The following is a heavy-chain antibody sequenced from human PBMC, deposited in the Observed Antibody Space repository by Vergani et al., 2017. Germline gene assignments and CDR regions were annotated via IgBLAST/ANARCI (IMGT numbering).Heavy chain of an antibody. CDR1: GGPFSGGSHY. CDR2: IYNTGGT. CDR3: ARMTHCSGTTCPGAFDL. Sequence: QVQLKESGPGLVGPSETLSLTCTVSGGPFSGGSHYWSWIRQSAGKGLEWIGRIYNTGGTNYDPSLKTRVTMSVDTSKNQFSLKLASVTAADTAIYYCARMTHCSGTTCPGAFDLWGQGTMVTVSA. V-gene: IGHV4-61*02. J-gene: IGHJ3*01. D-gene: IGHD2-2*01.